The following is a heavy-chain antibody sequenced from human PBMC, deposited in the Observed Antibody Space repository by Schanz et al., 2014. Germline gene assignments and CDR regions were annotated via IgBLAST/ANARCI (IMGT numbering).Heavy chain of an antibody. V-gene: IGHV3-9*01. CDR2: ISWNSGSI. CDR3: AKDRWRATVMVDAFDI. CDR1: GFTFDDYA. J-gene: IGHJ3*02. Sequence: HLVESGGGLVQPGRSLRLSCAASGFTFDDYAMHWVRQAPGKGLEWVSGISWNSGSIGYADSVKGRFTISRDDAKNTVHLQMNSLRAEDTAVYFCAKDRWRATVMVDAFDIWGQGTKVTVSS. D-gene: IGHD4-4*01.